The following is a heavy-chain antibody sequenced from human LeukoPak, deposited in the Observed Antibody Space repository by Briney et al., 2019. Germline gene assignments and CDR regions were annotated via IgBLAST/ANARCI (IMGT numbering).Heavy chain of an antibody. J-gene: IGHJ4*02. CDR1: GLTFSSYR. D-gene: IGHD2-2*01. V-gene: IGHV3-21*01. CDR2: ISSSSSYI. CDR3: ARVGRYCSSTSCYQGYFGY. Sequence: PGGSLRLSCAASGLTFSSYRMNWVRQAPGKGLEWVSSISSSSSYIYYADSVKGRFTISRDNAKNSLYLQMNSLRAEDTAVYYCARVGRYCSSTSCYQGYFGYWGQGTLVTVSS.